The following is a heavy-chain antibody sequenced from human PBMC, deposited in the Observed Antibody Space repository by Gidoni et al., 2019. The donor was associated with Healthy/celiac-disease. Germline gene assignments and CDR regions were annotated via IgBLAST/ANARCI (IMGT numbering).Heavy chain of an antibody. J-gene: IGHJ3*02. CDR1: GYTLPGYY. CDR3: ARGLYSSCYYLDAFDI. CDR2: IKPNSGGT. Sequence: QVQLVQSGAEVKKPGGSVKASCKASGYTLPGYYMHWVRQAPGQGLEGIGWIKPNSGGTNYAQKFQGRVTMTRDTSISTAYMELSRLISDDTAVYYCARGLYSSCYYLDAFDIWGQGTMVTVSS. D-gene: IGHD3-22*01. V-gene: IGHV1-2*02.